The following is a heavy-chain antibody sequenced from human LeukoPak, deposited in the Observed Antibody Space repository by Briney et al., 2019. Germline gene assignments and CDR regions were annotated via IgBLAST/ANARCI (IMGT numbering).Heavy chain of an antibody. Sequence: GRSLRLSCAASGFTFSSYAMHWVRQAPGKGLEWVAVISYDGSNKYYADSVKGRFTISRDNSKNTLYLQMNSLRAEDTAVYYCARAPEFRGEGDSFDYWGQGTLVTVSS. CDR3: ARAPEFRGEGDSFDY. CDR2: ISYDGSNK. J-gene: IGHJ4*02. D-gene: IGHD3-10*01. V-gene: IGHV3-30-3*01. CDR1: GFTFSSYA.